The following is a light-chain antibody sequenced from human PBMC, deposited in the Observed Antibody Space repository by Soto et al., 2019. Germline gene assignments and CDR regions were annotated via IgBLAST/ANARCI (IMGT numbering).Light chain of an antibody. CDR3: QQCNSYPIT. CDR2: DVS. Sequence: AIQLTQSPSSLSASVGDRVTITCRASQDIRGALAWYQQKPGKAPKMLIYDVSTLESGVPLRFNGSSSGTDFTLTISSLQPVDFATYYCQQCNSYPITFGQGTRLEIK. V-gene: IGKV1-13*02. J-gene: IGKJ5*01. CDR1: QDIRGA.